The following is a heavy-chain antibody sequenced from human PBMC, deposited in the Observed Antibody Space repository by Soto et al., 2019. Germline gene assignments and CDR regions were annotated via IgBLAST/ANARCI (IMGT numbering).Heavy chain of an antibody. D-gene: IGHD2-15*01. V-gene: IGHV1-2*06. J-gene: IGHJ5*02. CDR1: GYTFIGYY. CDR2: INPRSGDT. CDR3: GRDGVVATPLRWLDL. Sequence: ASVKVSCKASGYTFIGYYIRWVRQAPGQGLEWMGRINPRSGDTNYAQKFQGRLTMTRDTSISTAYMELSSLRSDDTAVYYCGRDGVVATPLRWLDLWGQGSLVTVSP.